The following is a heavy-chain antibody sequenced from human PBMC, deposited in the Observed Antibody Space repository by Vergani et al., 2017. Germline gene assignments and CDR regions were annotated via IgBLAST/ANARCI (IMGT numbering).Heavy chain of an antibody. CDR1: GGSISSGSYY. V-gene: IGHV4-39*01. CDR2: IYYSGST. CDR3: ARLNYDSSGYNYFDY. D-gene: IGHD3-22*01. Sequence: QLQLQESGPGLVKPSETLSLTCIVSGGSISSGSYYWGWIRQPPGKGLEWIGSIYYSGSTYYNPSLKSRVTISVETSKNQFSLKLNSVTAADTAVYYCARLNYDSSGYNYFDYWGQGTLVTVSS. J-gene: IGHJ4*02.